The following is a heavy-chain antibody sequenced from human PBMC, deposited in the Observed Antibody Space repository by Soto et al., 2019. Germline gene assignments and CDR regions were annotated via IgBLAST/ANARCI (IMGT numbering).Heavy chain of an antibody. D-gene: IGHD4-17*01. CDR1: GGSISSYY. CDR3: ARITSDYGDTSFDY. J-gene: IGHJ4*02. Sequence: SETLSLTCTVSGGSISSYYWSWIRQPPGKGLEWIGYIYYSGSTNYNPSLKSRVTISVDTSKNQFSLKLSSVTAADTAVYYCARITSDYGDTSFDYWGQGTLVTVSS. V-gene: IGHV4-59*08. CDR2: IYYSGST.